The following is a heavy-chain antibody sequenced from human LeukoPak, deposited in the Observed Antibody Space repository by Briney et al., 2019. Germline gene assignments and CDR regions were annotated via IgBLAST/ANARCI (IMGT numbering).Heavy chain of an antibody. J-gene: IGHJ4*02. CDR2: ISTSSSYI. CDR3: ARERGSKNYLFQSFAY. V-gene: IGHV3-21*01. D-gene: IGHD3-16*01. CDR1: GFTFNVYN. Sequence: GGSLRLSCAASGFTFNVYNMIWVRQAPGKGLEWVSSISTSSSYIYYADSVKGRFTISRDNAKKSLYLQMNSLRAEDTAVYYCARERGSKNYLFQSFAYWGQGTLVTVSS.